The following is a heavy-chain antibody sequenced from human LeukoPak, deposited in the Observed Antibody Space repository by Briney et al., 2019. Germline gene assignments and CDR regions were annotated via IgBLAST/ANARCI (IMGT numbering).Heavy chain of an antibody. CDR1: GFTFSDYY. CDR2: ISSSASAI. CDR3: ARGRGITIFGLAYSFDY. Sequence: PGGSLRLSCAASGFTFSDYYMSWIRQAPGKGLEWVSYISSSASAIYYADSVKGRFTISRDDAKNSLYLQMNGLRAEDTALYYCARGRGITIFGLAYSFDYWGQGTLVTVSS. V-gene: IGHV3-11*04. D-gene: IGHD3-3*01. J-gene: IGHJ4*02.